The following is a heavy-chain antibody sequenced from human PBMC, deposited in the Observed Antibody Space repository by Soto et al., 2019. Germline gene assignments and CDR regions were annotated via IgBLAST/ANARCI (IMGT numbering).Heavy chain of an antibody. J-gene: IGHJ6*02. CDR2: INPNSGGT. CDR3: ARGQGSSWYPYYYYYYGMDV. Sequence: ALVKVSCKASGYTFTGYYMHWVRQAPGQGLEWMGWINPNSGGTNYAQKFQGRVTMTRDTSISTAYMELSRLRSEDTAVYYCARGQGSSWYPYYYYYYGMDVWGQATTVTVS. CDR1: GYTFTGYY. D-gene: IGHD6-13*01. V-gene: IGHV1-2*02.